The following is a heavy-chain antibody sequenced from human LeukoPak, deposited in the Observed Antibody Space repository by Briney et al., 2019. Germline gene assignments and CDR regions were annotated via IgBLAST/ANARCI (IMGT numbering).Heavy chain of an antibody. J-gene: IGHJ4*02. CDR2: IYHSGST. D-gene: IGHD2-15*01. Sequence: SETLSLTCAVSGYSISSGYYWGWIGQPPGKGLEWIGSIYHSGSTYYNPSLKSRVTISVDTSKNQFSLKLSSVTAADTAVYYCARVDCRGGSCYSGYWGQGTLVTVSS. V-gene: IGHV4-38-2*01. CDR3: ARVDCRGGSCYSGY. CDR1: GYSISSGYY.